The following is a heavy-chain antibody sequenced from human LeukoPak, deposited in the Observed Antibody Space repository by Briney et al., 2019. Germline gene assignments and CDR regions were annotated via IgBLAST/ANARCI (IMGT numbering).Heavy chain of an antibody. J-gene: IGHJ5*02. CDR2: IIPILGIA. CDR3: AREGSALNWFDP. V-gene: IGHV1-69*04. D-gene: IGHD3-10*01. Sequence: GASVKVSCKASGGTFSSYAISWVRQAPGQGLEWMGRIIPILGIANYAQKFQGRVTITADKSTSTAYMELSSLRSEDTAVYYCAREGSALNWFDPWGQGTLVTVSS. CDR1: GGTFSSYA.